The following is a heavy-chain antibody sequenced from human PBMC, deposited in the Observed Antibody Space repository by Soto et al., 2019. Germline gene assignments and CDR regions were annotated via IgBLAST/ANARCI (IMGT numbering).Heavy chain of an antibody. CDR3: ARQGSYYEGSGHPNTIFDY. CDR2: IFDRGSN. Sequence: QVQLQESGPGLVRPSGTLSLTCTVSGGSIMSDYWSWIRQAPGKGLEWIGSIFDRGSNNYNPPLNTQVSILSYTSTSQCTRNLNSVTAPDTAVYYCARQGSYYEGSGHPNTIFDYWGPGALVPVSS. J-gene: IGHJ4*02. CDR1: GGSIMSDY. D-gene: IGHD3-22*01. V-gene: IGHV4-59*08.